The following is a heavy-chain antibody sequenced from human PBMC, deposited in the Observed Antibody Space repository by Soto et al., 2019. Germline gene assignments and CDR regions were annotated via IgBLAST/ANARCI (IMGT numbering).Heavy chain of an antibody. CDR1: GFTFSSYS. CDR3: AGEADYLNWFDP. D-gene: IGHD4-17*01. Sequence: EVQLVESGGGLVQPGGSLRLSCAASGFTFSSYSMNWVRQAPGKGLEWVSYISSSSSTIYYADSVKGRFTISRDNARNSLYLQMNSLRAEDTAVYYCAGEADYLNWFDPWGQGTLVTVSS. J-gene: IGHJ5*02. CDR2: ISSSSSTI. V-gene: IGHV3-48*01.